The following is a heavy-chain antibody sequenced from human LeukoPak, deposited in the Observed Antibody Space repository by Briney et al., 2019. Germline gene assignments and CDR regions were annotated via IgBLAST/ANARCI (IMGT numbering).Heavy chain of an antibody. CDR2: ISSTSSTI. V-gene: IGHV3-48*01. CDR3: ARAHPGDYSDFQLDY. CDR1: GFTFSSFS. J-gene: IGHJ4*02. Sequence: PGGSLRLSCAASGFTFSSFSMNWVRQAPGKGLEWVSYISSTSSTIYYADSVKGRFTISRDNAKNSLYLQMNSLRAEDTAVYYCARAHPGDYSDFQLDYWGQGTLVTVSS. D-gene: IGHD4-11*01.